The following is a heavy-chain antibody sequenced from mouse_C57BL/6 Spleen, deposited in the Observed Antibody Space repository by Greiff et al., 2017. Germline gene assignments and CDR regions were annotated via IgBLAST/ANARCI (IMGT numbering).Heavy chain of an antibody. CDR2: INPNNGGT. Sequence: EVQLQQSGPELVKPGASVKIPCKASGYTFTDYNMDWVKQSPGKSLEWIGEINPNNGGTIYNQKFKGKATLTVDKSSSTAYMELRRLTSEDTAVYYCARDYYGSSYAMDYWGQGTSVTVSS. V-gene: IGHV1-18*01. CDR3: ARDYYGSSYAMDY. CDR1: GYTFTDYN. J-gene: IGHJ4*01. D-gene: IGHD1-1*01.